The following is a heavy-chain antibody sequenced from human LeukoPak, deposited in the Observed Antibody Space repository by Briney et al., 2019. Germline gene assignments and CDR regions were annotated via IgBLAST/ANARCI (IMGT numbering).Heavy chain of an antibody. CDR2: INPNSGDT. D-gene: IGHD3-22*01. J-gene: IGHJ6*04. CDR1: GYTFTGYF. CDR3: ARESQEGYYYDNSGMDV. V-gene: IGHV1-2*02. Sequence: VASVKVSCKASGYTFTGYFIHWVRQAPGQGLERMGWINPNSGDTNYAQKFQGRVTMTRDTSISTAYMELSRLRFDDTAVYYCARESQEGYYYDNSGMDVWGKGTTVTVSS.